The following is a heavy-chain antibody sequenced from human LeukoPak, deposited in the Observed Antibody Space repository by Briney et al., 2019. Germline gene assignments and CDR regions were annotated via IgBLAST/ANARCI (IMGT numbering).Heavy chain of an antibody. D-gene: IGHD3-3*01. J-gene: IGHJ4*02. V-gene: IGHV3-21*06. CDR2: ISSRSSYI. CDR3: ARQYYDIWSGYYTADYYFDY. Sequence: PGRSLRLSCAASGFTFGDYTMNWVRQAPGKGLEWVSSISSRSSYIYYADSVKGRFTISRDNAKNSLYLELHSLRAEDTAVYYCARQYYDIWSGYYTADYYFDYWGQGTLVTVSS. CDR1: GFTFGDYT.